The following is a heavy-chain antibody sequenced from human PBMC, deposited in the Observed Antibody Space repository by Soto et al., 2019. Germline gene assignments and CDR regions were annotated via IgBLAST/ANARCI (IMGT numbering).Heavy chain of an antibody. CDR3: ATANNTSPFDY. V-gene: IGHV1-58*01. J-gene: IGHJ4*02. CDR1: GFTFADSA. Sequence: SVKVSCKXSGFTFADSAVQWVRQARGQSLEWIGQIIVDSGNTKSAEKFTERVSMSWDMSTSTAFMELRSLSSDDTAVYYCATANNTSPFDYWGLGTLVTVSS. CDR2: IIVDSGNT. D-gene: IGHD1-26*01.